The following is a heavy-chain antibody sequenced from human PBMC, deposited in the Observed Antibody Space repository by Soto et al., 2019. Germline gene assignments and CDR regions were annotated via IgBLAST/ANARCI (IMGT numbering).Heavy chain of an antibody. Sequence: GGSLRLSCATSGFTFDDYAMHWVRQIPGKGLEWVSGINWNSETVGYADSVKGRFTISRDSAKNSLYLQMATLRPEDTALYFCARDQDLGGYDLRPMYGLDVWGQGTTVTVSS. CDR2: INWNSETV. V-gene: IGHV3-9*01. D-gene: IGHD5-12*01. CDR1: GFTFDDYA. CDR3: ARDQDLGGYDLRPMYGLDV. J-gene: IGHJ6*02.